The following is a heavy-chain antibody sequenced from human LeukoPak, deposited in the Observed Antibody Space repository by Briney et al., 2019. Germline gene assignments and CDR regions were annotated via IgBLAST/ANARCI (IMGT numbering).Heavy chain of an antibody. CDR2: MSYDGTNK. V-gene: IGHV3-30*03. J-gene: IGHJ3*02. D-gene: IGHD4-23*01. Sequence: GGSLRLSCAASGFTFSNNYMHWVRQAPGKGLEWVAVMSYDGTNKYYADSVKGRFTVSRDNSKNTLYLQMNSLRTEDTAVYYCARGYGDNSGAFDIWGQGTMVTVSS. CDR3: ARGYGDNSGAFDI. CDR1: GFTFSNNY.